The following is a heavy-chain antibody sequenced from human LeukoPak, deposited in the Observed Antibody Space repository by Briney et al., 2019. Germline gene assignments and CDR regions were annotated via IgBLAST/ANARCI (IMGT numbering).Heavy chain of an antibody. Sequence: GGTLRLSCVASGFTFSSHGMNWVRQAPGKGLEWVSGIIPSGHTTYYADSVRGRFIISRDDSKNTLYVEMNSLRLDDTAIYYCARGPPTSRSGAHFDYWGQGSLVTVSP. V-gene: IGHV3-23*01. CDR2: IIPSGHTT. D-gene: IGHD5-12*01. CDR3: ARGPPTSRSGAHFDY. J-gene: IGHJ4*02. CDR1: GFTFSSHG.